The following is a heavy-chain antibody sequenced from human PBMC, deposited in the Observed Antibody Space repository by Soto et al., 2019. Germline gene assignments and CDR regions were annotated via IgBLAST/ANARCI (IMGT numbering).Heavy chain of an antibody. CDR3: ARGARNSGSYYFDY. V-gene: IGHV3-74*01. CDR2: INSDGSST. J-gene: IGHJ4*02. Sequence: EVQLVESGGGLVQPGGSLRLSCAASGFTFSSYWMHWVRQATGKGLVWVSRINSDGSSTSYADSVKGRFTISRDNAKNTLYLQMNSLRAEDTAVYYCARGARNSGSYYFDYWGQGTLVTVSS. D-gene: IGHD1-26*01. CDR1: GFTFSSYW.